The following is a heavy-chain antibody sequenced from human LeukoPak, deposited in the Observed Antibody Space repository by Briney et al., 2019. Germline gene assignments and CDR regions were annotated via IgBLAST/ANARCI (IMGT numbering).Heavy chain of an antibody. D-gene: IGHD2-2*01. J-gene: IGHJ1*01. Sequence: GGSLRLSCAASGFTFSSYAMSWVRQAPGKGPEWVSAISGSGGSTYYADSVKGRFTISRDNSKNTLYLQMNSLRAEDTAVYYCAKDPAYCSSTSCDTLAYFQHWGQGTLVTVSS. CDR3: AKDPAYCSSTSCDTLAYFQH. CDR2: ISGSGGST. V-gene: IGHV3-23*01. CDR1: GFTFSSYA.